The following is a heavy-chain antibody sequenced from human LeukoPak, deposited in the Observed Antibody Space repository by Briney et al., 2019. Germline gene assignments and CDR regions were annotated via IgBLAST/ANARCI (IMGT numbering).Heavy chain of an antibody. D-gene: IGHD1-1*01. CDR2: IIPILGIA. V-gene: IGHV1-69*04. Sequence: GASVKVSCKASGGTSSSYAISWVRQAPGQGLEWMGRIIPILGIANYAQKFQGRVTITADKSTSTAYMELSSLRSEDTAVYYCASGYRQPGGAFDYWGQGTLVTVSS. CDR3: ASGYRQPGGAFDY. J-gene: IGHJ4*02. CDR1: GGTSSSYA.